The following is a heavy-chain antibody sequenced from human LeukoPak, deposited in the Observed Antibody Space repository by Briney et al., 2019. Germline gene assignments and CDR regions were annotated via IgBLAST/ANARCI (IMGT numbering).Heavy chain of an antibody. V-gene: IGHV4-39*07. J-gene: IGHJ4*02. CDR3: AANGIVGAIGIDY. D-gene: IGHD1-26*01. CDR2: IYYSGST. CDR1: GGSISSSSYY. Sequence: SETLSLTCTVSGGSISSSSYYWGWIRQPPGKGLEGIGSIYYSGSTYYNPSLKSRVTISVDTSKNQFSLKLSSVTAADTAVYYCAANGIVGAIGIDYWGQGTLVTVSS.